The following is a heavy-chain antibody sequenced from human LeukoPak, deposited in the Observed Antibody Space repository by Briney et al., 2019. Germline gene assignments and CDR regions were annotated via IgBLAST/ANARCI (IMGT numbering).Heavy chain of an antibody. J-gene: IGHJ4*02. CDR1: GFTFSIAW. Sequence: GGSLRLSCAASGFTFSIAWMSWVRQAPGRGLEWVGRIKSKTDGGTTDYAAPVKGRFTISRDDSKNTLYLQMNSLKTEDTAVYYCTTADRYSGYEVWGQGTLVTVSS. V-gene: IGHV3-15*01. D-gene: IGHD5-12*01. CDR3: TTADRYSGYEV. CDR2: IKSKTDGGTT.